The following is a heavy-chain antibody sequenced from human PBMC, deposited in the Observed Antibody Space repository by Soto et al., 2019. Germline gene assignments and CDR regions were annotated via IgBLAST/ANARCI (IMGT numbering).Heavy chain of an antibody. CDR1: GGSISSSSYY. CDR3: ACIVDIVATTKNYYFDY. Sequence: SETLSLTCTVSGGSISSSSYYWGWIRQPPGKGLEWIGSIYYSGSTYYNPSLKSRVTISVDTSKNQFSLRLSSVTAADTAVYYCACIVDIVATTKNYYFDYWGQGTLVTVSS. V-gene: IGHV4-39*01. J-gene: IGHJ4*02. CDR2: IYYSGST. D-gene: IGHD5-12*01.